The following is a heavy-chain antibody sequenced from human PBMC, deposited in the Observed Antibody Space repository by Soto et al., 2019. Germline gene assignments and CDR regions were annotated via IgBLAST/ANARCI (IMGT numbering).Heavy chain of an antibody. D-gene: IGHD3-22*01. CDR2: IIPIFGTA. CDR1: GGTFSSDA. V-gene: IGHV1-69*13. Sequence: SVKVSCKASGGTFSSDATSWVRQAPAQGPEWMGGIIPIFGTANYAQKFQGRVTITADESTSTAYMALSSLRSEDTAVYYCARRGSYDSSDHQTRIYYYYYGMDVWGQGTTVTVSS. J-gene: IGHJ6*02. CDR3: ARRGSYDSSDHQTRIYYYYYGMDV.